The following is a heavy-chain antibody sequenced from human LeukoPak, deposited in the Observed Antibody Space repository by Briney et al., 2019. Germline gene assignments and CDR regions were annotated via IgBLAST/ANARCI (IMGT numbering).Heavy chain of an antibody. V-gene: IGHV4-59*11. D-gene: IGHD2-2*01. CDR2: VYYGGGK. CDR1: GVSISSQY. Sequence: PSETLSLTCSVSGVSISSQYWSWIRQPPGRGLEWIGYVYYGGGKNYNPSLQSRMAISADTTNNQFSLHLTSVTAADTAFYYCAKGSYQRGWFDPWGQGVLVTVSS. J-gene: IGHJ5*02. CDR3: AKGSYQRGWFDP.